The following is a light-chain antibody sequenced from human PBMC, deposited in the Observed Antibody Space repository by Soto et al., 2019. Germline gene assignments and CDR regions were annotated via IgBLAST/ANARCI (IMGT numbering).Light chain of an antibody. CDR3: CSYAASNTFV. CDR1: SSDVVGYNY. V-gene: IGLV2-11*01. Sequence: QSALTKPRSVSGSPGQSVTISCTGTSSDVVGYNYVSWYQQYSGKAPKVMIYDVSKRPSGVPDRFSGSKSGNTASLTISVLQAEGEADYYCCSYAASNTFVFGTGTKVTVL. CDR2: DVS. J-gene: IGLJ1*01.